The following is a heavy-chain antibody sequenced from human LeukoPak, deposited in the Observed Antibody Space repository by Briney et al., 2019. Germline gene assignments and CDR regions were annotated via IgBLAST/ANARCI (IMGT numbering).Heavy chain of an antibody. J-gene: IGHJ4*02. V-gene: IGHV4-38-2*01. CDR2: IYQTGST. Sequence: SETLSLTCAVSGYSINRVNYWGWIRQPPGKGLEWTGSIYQTGSTYYTPSLKSRVTISVDTSKNQLSLELTSVTAADTALYYCARVSPGYTGNDCVDYWGQGTLVTVSS. D-gene: IGHD5-12*01. CDR1: GYSINRVNY. CDR3: ARVSPGYTGNDCVDY.